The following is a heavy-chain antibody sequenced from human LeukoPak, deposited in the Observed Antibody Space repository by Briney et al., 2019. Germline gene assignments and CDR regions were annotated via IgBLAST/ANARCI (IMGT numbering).Heavy chain of an antibody. J-gene: IGHJ5*02. V-gene: IGHV3-30*03. CDR3: AREEVDYGDPGGPWFDP. D-gene: IGHD4-17*01. Sequence: PGGSLRLSCAASGFTFSAYWMTWVRQAPGKGLEWVAVISYDGSNKYYADSVKGRFTISRDNSKNTLYLQMNSLRAEDTAVYYCAREEVDYGDPGGPWFDPWGQGTLVTVSS. CDR1: GFTFSAYW. CDR2: ISYDGSNK.